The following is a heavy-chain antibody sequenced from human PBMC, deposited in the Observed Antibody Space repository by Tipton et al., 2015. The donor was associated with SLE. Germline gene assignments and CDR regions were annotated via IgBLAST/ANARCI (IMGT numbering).Heavy chain of an antibody. CDR2: IYYSGST. V-gene: IGHV4-59*08. Sequence: TLSLTCAVSGGSISSYYWSWIRQPPGKGLEWIGSIYYSGSTYYNPSLKSRVTISVDTSKNQFSLKLSSVTAADTAVYYCARVRLYSSSPGAFDIWGQGTMVTVSS. D-gene: IGHD6-6*01. CDR3: ARVRLYSSSPGAFDI. J-gene: IGHJ3*02. CDR1: GGSISSYY.